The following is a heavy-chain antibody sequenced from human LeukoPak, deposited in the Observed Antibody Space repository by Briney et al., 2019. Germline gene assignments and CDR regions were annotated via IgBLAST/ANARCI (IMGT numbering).Heavy chain of an antibody. Sequence: GGSLRLSCAASGFTFSSYAMHWVRQAPGKGLEWVAVISYDGSSKYYADSVKGRFTISRDNSKKTLYLQMNGLRGEDTAVYYCAKGSYDDVWGSYRPYYFDYWGQGTLVTVSS. D-gene: IGHD3-16*02. CDR1: GFTFSSYA. CDR2: ISYDGSSK. J-gene: IGHJ4*02. V-gene: IGHV3-30*04. CDR3: AKGSYDDVWGSYRPYYFDY.